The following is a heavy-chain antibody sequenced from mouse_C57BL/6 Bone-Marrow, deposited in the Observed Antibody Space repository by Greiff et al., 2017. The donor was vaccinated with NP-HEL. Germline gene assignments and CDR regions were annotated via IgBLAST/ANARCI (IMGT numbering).Heavy chain of an antibody. V-gene: IGHV5-17*01. Sequence: DVKLVESGGGLVKPGGSLKLSCAASGFTFSDYGMHWVRQAPEKGLEWVAYINSGSSTIYYADTVKGRFTISRDNAKNTLFLQMTSLRSEDTAMYYCARGIYYYGSSDYFDYWGQGTTLTVSS. CDR1: GFTFSDYG. CDR2: INSGSSTI. CDR3: ARGIYYYGSSDYFDY. J-gene: IGHJ2*01. D-gene: IGHD1-1*01.